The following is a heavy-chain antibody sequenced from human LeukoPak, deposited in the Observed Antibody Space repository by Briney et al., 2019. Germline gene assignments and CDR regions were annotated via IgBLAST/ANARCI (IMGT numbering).Heavy chain of an antibody. CDR3: ARDNSVRDEAWWFSP. Sequence: SVKVSCKASGGTFSSYAISWVRQAPGQGLEWMGGIIPIFGTANYAQKFQGRVTITADESTSTAYMELSSLRSEDTAVYYCARDNSVRDEAWWFSPWGQGTLVTVSS. D-gene: IGHD5-24*01. J-gene: IGHJ5*02. CDR2: IIPIFGTA. V-gene: IGHV1-69*13. CDR1: GGTFSSYA.